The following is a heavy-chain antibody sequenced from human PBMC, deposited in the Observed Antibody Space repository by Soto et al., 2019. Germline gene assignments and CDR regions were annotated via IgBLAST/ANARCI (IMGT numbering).Heavy chain of an antibody. CDR1: GGRFSSYA. J-gene: IGHJ6*02. CDR3: ARDSRRYCSSTSCYAGWLYYYYGMDV. D-gene: IGHD2-2*01. CDR2: IIPIFGTA. V-gene: IGHV1-69*13. Sequence: GASVKLSCKACGGRFSSYAISWVRQAPEQGLEWMGGIIPIFGTANYAQKFQGRVTITADESTSTAYMELSSLRSEDTAVYYCARDSRRYCSSTSCYAGWLYYYYGMDVWVQGTTVTVSS.